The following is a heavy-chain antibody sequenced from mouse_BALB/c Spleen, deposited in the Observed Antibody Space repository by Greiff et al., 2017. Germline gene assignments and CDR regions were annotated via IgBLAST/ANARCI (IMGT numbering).Heavy chain of an antibody. V-gene: IGHV2-9*02. Sequence: VQVVESGPGLLAPSQSLSITCTVSGFSLTSYGVHWVRQPPGKGLEWLGGIWAGGSKNYNSALMSRMSISKDNSKCQVFLKMNSLQTNDTAMYYCARDSYYGSNYFDDWGAGTTVTVSS. CDR3: ARDSYYGSNYFDD. CDR1: GFSLTSYG. J-gene: IGHJ1*01. CDR2: IWAGGSK. D-gene: IGHD1-1*01.